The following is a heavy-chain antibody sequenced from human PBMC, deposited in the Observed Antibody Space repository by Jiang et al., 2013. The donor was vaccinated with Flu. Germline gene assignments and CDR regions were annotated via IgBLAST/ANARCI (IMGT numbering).Heavy chain of an antibody. CDR1: GFTFSNAW. D-gene: IGHD2-15*01. J-gene: IGHJ6*01. CDR3: TTDGEXLVVAAYYYGMDV. CDR2: IKSKTDGGTT. V-gene: IGHV3-15*05. Sequence: EVQLLESGGGLVQPGGSLKLSCAASGFTFSNAWMSWVRQVPGKGLEWVGRIKSKTDGGTTDYAAPLKGRFNISRDDSKNTLYLQMNSLRTEDTAVYYCTTDGEXLVVAAYYYGMDV.